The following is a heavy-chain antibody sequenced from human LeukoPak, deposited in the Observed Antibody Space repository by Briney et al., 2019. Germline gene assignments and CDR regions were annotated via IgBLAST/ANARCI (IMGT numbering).Heavy chain of an antibody. CDR3: ASRPTVTTGWHLDY. CDR2: INHSGST. CDR1: GGSFSGYY. D-gene: IGHD4-17*01. V-gene: IGHV4-34*01. Sequence: SETLSLTCAVYGGSFSGYYWSWIRQPPGKGLEWIGEINHSGSTNYNPSLKSRVTISVDTSKNQFSLKLSSVTAADTAVYYCASRPTVTTGWHLDYWGQGTLVTVSS. J-gene: IGHJ4*02.